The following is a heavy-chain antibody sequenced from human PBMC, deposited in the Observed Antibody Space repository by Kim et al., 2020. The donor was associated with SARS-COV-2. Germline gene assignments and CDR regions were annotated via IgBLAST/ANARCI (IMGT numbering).Heavy chain of an antibody. CDR3: ARGPYRIIVAPFFQH. D-gene: IGHD5-12*01. Sequence: PSLKGRVTISVDTSKNQFSLKLSSVTAADTAVYYCARGPYRIIVAPFFQHWGQGTLVTVSS. V-gene: IGHV4-34*01. J-gene: IGHJ1*01.